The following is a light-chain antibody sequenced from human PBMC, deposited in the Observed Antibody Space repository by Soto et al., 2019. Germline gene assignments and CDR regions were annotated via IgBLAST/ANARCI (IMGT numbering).Light chain of an antibody. V-gene: IGKV3-15*01. CDR2: RAS. J-gene: IGKJ2*01. CDR3: QQYNTWPPRYT. CDR1: QSVSSY. Sequence: EIVMTQSPATLSVSPGVRATLSCRASQSVSSYLAWYQQRPGQPPRLLIYRASTRATGIPARFSGSGSGTEFSLTISSLQSEDFAVYYCQQYNTWPPRYTFGQGTKLVI.